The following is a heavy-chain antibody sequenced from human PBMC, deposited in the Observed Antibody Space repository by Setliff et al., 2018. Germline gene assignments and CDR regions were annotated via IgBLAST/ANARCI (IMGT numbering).Heavy chain of an antibody. D-gene: IGHD5-12*01. J-gene: IGHJ4*02. CDR3: ARGYSGYDYLKPFDY. CDR1: GGSISSSSYY. Sequence: TLSLTCTVSGGSISSSSYYWGWIRQPPGKGLEWIGSIYYSGSTYYNPSLKSRVTISVDTSKNQFSLKLSSVTAADTAVYYCARGYSGYDYLKPFDYWGQGSLVTVSS. CDR2: IYYSGST. V-gene: IGHV4-39*01.